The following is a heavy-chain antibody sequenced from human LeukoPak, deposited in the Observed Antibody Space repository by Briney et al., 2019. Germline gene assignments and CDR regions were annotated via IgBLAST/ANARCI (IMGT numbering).Heavy chain of an antibody. CDR3: ARVEAAAGTLGGYFQH. J-gene: IGHJ1*01. V-gene: IGHV3-21*01. D-gene: IGHD6-13*01. CDR2: ISSSSSYI. CDR1: GFTFSSYS. Sequence: GGSLRLSCAASGFTFSSYSMNWVRQAPGKGLEWVSSISSSSSYIYYADSVKGRFTISRDNAKNSLYLQMNSLRAEDTAVYCCARVEAAAGTLGGYFQHWGQGTLVTVSS.